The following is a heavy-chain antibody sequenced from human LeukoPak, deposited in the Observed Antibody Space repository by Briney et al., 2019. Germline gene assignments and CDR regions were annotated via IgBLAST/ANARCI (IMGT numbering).Heavy chain of an antibody. J-gene: IGHJ4*02. CDR2: IHYSGST. V-gene: IGHV4-30-4*01. CDR1: GGSISSGDYY. CDR3: ARLKGYCTDGICYTILIDY. D-gene: IGHD2-8*01. Sequence: PSETLSLTCTVSGGSISSGDYYWSWIRQPPGKGLEWSGYIHYSGSTYYNPSLKSRVTISVDTSKNQFSLKLSSVTAADTAVYYCARLKGYCTDGICYTILIDYWGQGTLVTVSS.